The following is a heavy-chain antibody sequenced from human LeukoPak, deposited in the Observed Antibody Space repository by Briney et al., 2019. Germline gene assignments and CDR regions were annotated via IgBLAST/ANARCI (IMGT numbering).Heavy chain of an antibody. Sequence: GASVKVSCKASGYTFTSYGISWVRQAPGQGLEWLGWISAYNGNTNYAQKLQGRVTMTTDTSTSTAYMELRSLRSDDTAVYYCARDTFSWWYYGSGRSSGDAFDIWGQGTMVTVSS. CDR3: ARDTFSWWYYGSGRSSGDAFDI. D-gene: IGHD3-10*01. J-gene: IGHJ3*02. CDR2: ISAYNGNT. CDR1: GYTFTSYG. V-gene: IGHV1-18*01.